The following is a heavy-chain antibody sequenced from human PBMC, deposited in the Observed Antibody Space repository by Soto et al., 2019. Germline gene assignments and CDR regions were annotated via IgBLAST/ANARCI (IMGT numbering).Heavy chain of an antibody. CDR3: AKQQGPGTPYYYAMDV. J-gene: IGHJ6*02. Sequence: GGSLRLSCAASGFTFSSYAMSWVRQAPGKGLEWVSAISGSGGSTYYADSVKGRFTISRDNSKNTLYLQMNSLRAEDTAVYYCAKQQGPGTPYYYAMDVWGQGTTVTVSS. V-gene: IGHV3-23*01. D-gene: IGHD1-1*01. CDR1: GFTFSSYA. CDR2: ISGSGGST.